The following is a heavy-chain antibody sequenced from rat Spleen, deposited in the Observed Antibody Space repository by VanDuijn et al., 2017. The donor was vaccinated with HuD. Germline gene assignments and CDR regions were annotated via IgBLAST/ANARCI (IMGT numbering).Heavy chain of an antibody. Sequence: EVQLVESDGGLVQPGRSLKLSCAASGFTFSDYYMAWVRQAPTKGLEWVATFSYDGGNTYYRDSVKGRFTISRDNAKSTLYLQMDSLRSEDTATYYCARQETSGYSNWFTYWGQGTLVTVSS. CDR1: GFTFSDYY. CDR3: ARQETSGYSNWFTY. J-gene: IGHJ3*01. CDR2: FSYDGGNT. D-gene: IGHD4-3*01. V-gene: IGHV5-29*01.